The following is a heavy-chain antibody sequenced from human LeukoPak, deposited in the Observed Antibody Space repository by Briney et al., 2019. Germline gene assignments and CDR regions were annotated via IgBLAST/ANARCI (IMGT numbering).Heavy chain of an antibody. J-gene: IGHJ4*02. CDR1: GFTFSSYG. CDR3: ARDWCSGGSCYYGFDY. V-gene: IGHV3-30*03. D-gene: IGHD2-15*01. Sequence: GGSLRLSCAASGFTFSSYGMHWVRQAPGKGLEWVAVISYDESNKYYADSVKGRFTISRDNSRNTLYLQMNSLRAEDTAVYYCARDWCSGGSCYYGFDYWGQGTLVTVSS. CDR2: ISYDESNK.